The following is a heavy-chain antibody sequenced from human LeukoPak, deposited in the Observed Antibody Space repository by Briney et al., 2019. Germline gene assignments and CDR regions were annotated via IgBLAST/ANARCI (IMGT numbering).Heavy chain of an antibody. CDR2: VYATGTT. CDR1: SGSITGYY. D-gene: IGHD6-19*01. J-gene: IGHJ4*02. CDR3: ARVGSGGAWFDF. V-gene: IGHV4-59*01. Sequence: SETLSLTCTVSSGSITGYYWSWIRQPPGKGLEWIGYVYATGTTNYNPCLKTRATISIDTSKNQLSLTLTSVTAADTAVYYCARVGSGGAWFDFWGQGTLVSVSS.